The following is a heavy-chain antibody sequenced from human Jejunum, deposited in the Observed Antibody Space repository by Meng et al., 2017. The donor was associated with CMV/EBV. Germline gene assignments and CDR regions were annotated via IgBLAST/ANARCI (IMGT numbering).Heavy chain of an antibody. CDR1: VFTVVDNW. Sequence: AVSVFTVVDNWLTWVRQAPGKGLEWVSLVHKNGNTNYADSVKGRFTISRDDSKNTLYLQMNSLRAEDTAMYYCARLLLGGTWTFQSWGQGTLVTVSS. V-gene: IGHV3-53*01. CDR2: VHKNGNT. CDR3: ARLLLGGTWTFQS. J-gene: IGHJ4*02. D-gene: IGHD1-1*01.